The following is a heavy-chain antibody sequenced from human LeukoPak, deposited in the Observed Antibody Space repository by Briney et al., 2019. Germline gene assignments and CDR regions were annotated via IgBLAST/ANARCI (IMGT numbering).Heavy chain of an antibody. D-gene: IGHD6-13*01. CDR3: ARERTPTLYSSSRDPFQH. Sequence: ASVKVSCKASGYTFTSYYMHWVRQAPGQGLEWMGIINPSGGSASYAQKFQGRVTMTRDTSTSTVYMELSSLRSEDTAVYYCARERTPTLYSSSRDPFQHWGQGTLVTVSS. J-gene: IGHJ1*01. CDR1: GYTFTSYY. CDR2: INPSGGSA. V-gene: IGHV1-46*01.